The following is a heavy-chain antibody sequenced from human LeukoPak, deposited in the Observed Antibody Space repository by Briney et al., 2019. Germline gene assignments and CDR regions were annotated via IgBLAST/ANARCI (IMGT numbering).Heavy chain of an antibody. J-gene: IGHJ6*02. CDR1: GYTFTSDG. CDR3: ARTPGMVVVKTFYCMDV. CDR2: IGTYKGNT. Sequence: ASVKVSCKTSGYTFTSDGISWVRQAPGQGLEWMGWIGTYKGNTNYAQMFQGRVTMTTDTSTSTAYMELKNLRSDDTAVYYCARTPGMVVVKTFYCMDVWGQGTTVTVSS. D-gene: IGHD3-22*01. V-gene: IGHV1-18*01.